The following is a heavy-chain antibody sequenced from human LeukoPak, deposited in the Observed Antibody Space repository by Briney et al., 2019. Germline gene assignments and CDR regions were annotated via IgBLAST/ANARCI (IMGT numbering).Heavy chain of an antibody. CDR3: ARALSYYYGSGSYYFDY. Sequence: WGSLRLSCAASGFTFSSYEMNWVRQAPGKGLEWVSYISSSGGTIYYADSVKGRFTISRDNAKNSLYLQMNSLRAEDTAVYYCARALSYYYGSGSYYFDYWGQGTLVTVSS. CDR2: ISSSGGTI. D-gene: IGHD3-10*01. CDR1: GFTFSSYE. J-gene: IGHJ4*02. V-gene: IGHV3-48*03.